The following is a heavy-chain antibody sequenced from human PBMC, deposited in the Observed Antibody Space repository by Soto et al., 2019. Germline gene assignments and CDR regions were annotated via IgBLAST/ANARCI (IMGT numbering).Heavy chain of an antibody. CDR2: ILHTGPT. D-gene: IGHD1-26*01. Sequence: QVQLQESGPGLVKPSGTLSLTCGVSGASFSSSNWWTWVRQPPGKGLEWIGDILHTGPTDYSPSLRRRGTISIDTSKKEFPLNLTSVTATDTAVYYCARSPRRVGGKWDLDYWGQGALVTVSS. V-gene: IGHV4-4*02. J-gene: IGHJ4*02. CDR1: GASFSSSNW. CDR3: ARSPRRVGGKWDLDY.